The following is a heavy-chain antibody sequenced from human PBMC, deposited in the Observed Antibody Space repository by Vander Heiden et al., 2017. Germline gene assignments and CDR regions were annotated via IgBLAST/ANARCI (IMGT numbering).Heavy chain of an antibody. CDR1: GGSFSGYY. CDR2: INHSGST. D-gene: IGHD4-17*01. J-gene: IGHJ4*02. CDR3: ARGGPHYGDTHYFDY. Sequence: QVQLQQWGAGLSKPSETLSLTCAVYGGSFSGYYWSWIRQPPGKGLEWIGEINHSGSTNYNPSLKSRVTISVDTSKNQVSLKRSSVTAADTAVYYCARGGPHYGDTHYFDYWGQGTLVTVSS. V-gene: IGHV4-34*01.